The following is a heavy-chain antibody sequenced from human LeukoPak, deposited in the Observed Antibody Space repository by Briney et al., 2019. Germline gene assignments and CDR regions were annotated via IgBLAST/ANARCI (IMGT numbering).Heavy chain of an antibody. D-gene: IGHD1-20*01. CDR3: LRDLNWSLDQ. J-gene: IGHJ4*02. CDR1: GFTFSSYS. V-gene: IGHV3-48*01. Sequence: GGSLRLSCAASGFTFSSYSMDWVRQAPGKGLEWVSSISSGSSTIYYADSVKGRFTISRDNAINSLYLQMNSLRAEDTAVYYCLRDLNWSLDQWGQGTLVTVSS. CDR2: ISSGSSTI.